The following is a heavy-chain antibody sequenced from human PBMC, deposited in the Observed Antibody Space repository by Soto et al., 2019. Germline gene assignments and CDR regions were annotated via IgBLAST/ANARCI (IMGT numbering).Heavy chain of an antibody. CDR1: GFTFTSSA. Sequence: SVKVSCKASGFTFTSSAVQWVRQARGQRLEWIGWIVVGSGNTNYAQKFQERVTITRDMSTSTANMEMSSLRSEDTAVYYFACIVLVPAAYYYYYGMDVWGQGTTVTVSS. J-gene: IGHJ6*02. D-gene: IGHD2-2*01. CDR2: IVVGSGNT. V-gene: IGHV1-58*01. CDR3: ACIVLVPAAYYYYYGMDV.